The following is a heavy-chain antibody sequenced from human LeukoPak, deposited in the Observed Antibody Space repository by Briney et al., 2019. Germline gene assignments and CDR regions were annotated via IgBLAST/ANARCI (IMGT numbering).Heavy chain of an antibody. V-gene: IGHV4-31*03. Sequence: SETLSLTCTVSGGSISSGAYYWSWIRQHPGKGLEWMGYIFYNGNTYYNPSLKSRVTISGDTSKNQFSLKLSSVTAADTAVYYCARRVVSAGYFDYWGQGTLVTVSS. J-gene: IGHJ4*02. CDR2: IFYNGNT. D-gene: IGHD2-2*01. CDR3: ARRVVSAGYFDY. CDR1: GGSISSGAYY.